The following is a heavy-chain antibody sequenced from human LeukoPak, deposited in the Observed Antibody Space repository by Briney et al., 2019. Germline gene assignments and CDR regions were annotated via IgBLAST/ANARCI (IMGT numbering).Heavy chain of an antibody. CDR1: GGSFSGYY. CDR3: ARGRRPTGYCSSTSCYRNWFDP. V-gene: IGHV4-34*01. Sequence: SETLSLTCAVYGGSFSGYYWSWNRQPPGKGLEWIGEINHSGSTNYNPSLKSRVTISVDTSKNQFSLKLSSVTAADTAVYYCARGRRPTGYCSSTSCYRNWFDPWGQGTLVTVSS. D-gene: IGHD2-2*01. CDR2: INHSGST. J-gene: IGHJ5*02.